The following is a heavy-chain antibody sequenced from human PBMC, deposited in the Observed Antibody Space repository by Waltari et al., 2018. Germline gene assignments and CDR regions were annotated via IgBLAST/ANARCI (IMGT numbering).Heavy chain of an antibody. D-gene: IGHD6-13*01. V-gene: IGHV3-74*02. CDR3: ARGLVTAVGYGDF. Sequence: EVQLVESGGGLVQPGRSLRLSCTASGFTFGDYAMSWVRQAPGKGLVWVSVINTGARDTRYADSVRGRFTISRDDAKNTVYLQMNSLGDEDTAVYYCARGLVTAVGYGDFWGQGTLVTVSS. CDR1: GFTFGDYA. J-gene: IGHJ4*02. CDR2: INTGARDT.